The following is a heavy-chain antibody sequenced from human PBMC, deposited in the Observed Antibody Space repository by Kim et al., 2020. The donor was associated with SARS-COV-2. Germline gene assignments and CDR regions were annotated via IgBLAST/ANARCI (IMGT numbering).Heavy chain of an antibody. V-gene: IGHV3-23*01. CDR2: IRNRGGDT. CDR1: GFTFSDYG. J-gene: IGHJ5*02. CDR3: ARKFSDTYTSFYFGP. D-gene: IGHD2-2*02. Sequence: GGSLRLSCVASGFTFSDYGMSWVRQAPGKGLEWVSSIRNRGGDTYYADSVRGRFTISGDNSHNTLYLQMNILRAEDTALYYCARKFSDTYTSFYFGPWGQGALVTVSS.